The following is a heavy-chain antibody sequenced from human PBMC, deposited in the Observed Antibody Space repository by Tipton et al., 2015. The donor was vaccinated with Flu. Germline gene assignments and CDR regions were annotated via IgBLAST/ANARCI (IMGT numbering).Heavy chain of an antibody. CDR1: GYTFTSYD. CDR2: MNPNSGNT. V-gene: IGHV1-8*01. D-gene: IGHD2-15*01. CDR3: AGGDRMGSGQEYFQH. J-gene: IGHJ1*01. Sequence: QLVQSGAEVKKPGASVKVSCKASGYTFTSYDINWVRQATGQGLEWMGWMNPNSGNTGYARKFQARVTMTRNTSISTAYMELSSLRSVDAAVYYCAGGDRMGSGQEYFQHWGQGPLVTVSS.